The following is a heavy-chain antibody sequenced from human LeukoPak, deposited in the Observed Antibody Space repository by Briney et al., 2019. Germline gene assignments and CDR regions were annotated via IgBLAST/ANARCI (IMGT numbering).Heavy chain of an antibody. J-gene: IGHJ4*02. CDR2: ICYSGTT. D-gene: IGHD6-13*01. CDR3: ARGGSSWQSFDY. V-gene: IGHV4-59*12. CDR1: GGSISNYC. Sequence: SETLSLTCTVSGGSISNYCWSWIRQPPGKGLEWIGYICYSGTTNYNPSLKSRVTISVDRSKNQFSLKLSSVTAADTAVYYCARGGSSWQSFDYWGQGTLVTVSS.